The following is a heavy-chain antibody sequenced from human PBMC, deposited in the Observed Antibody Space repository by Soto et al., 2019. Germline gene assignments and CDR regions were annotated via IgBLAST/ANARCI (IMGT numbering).Heavy chain of an antibody. CDR3: ARGGASPDS. V-gene: IGHV3-33*01. J-gene: IGHJ5*01. CDR1: GFTFSSSG. Sequence: QVQLVESGGGVVQPGRSLRLSCAASGFTFSSSGMHWVRQAPGKGLEWVAVIWYDGSNKYYADSVKGRFTISRDNSKKALYLQMNSLRAEDTAMYYCARGGASPDSWGQGTLVTVSS. CDR2: IWYDGSNK.